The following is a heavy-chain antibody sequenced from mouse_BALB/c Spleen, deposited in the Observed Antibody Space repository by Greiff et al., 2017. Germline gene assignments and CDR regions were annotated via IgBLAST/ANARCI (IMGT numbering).Heavy chain of an antibody. V-gene: IGHV1-14*01. CDR2: INPYNDGT. Sequence: VQLQQSGPELVKPGASVKMSCKASGYTFTSYVMHWVKQKPGQGLEWIGYINPYNDGTKYNEKFKSKATLTVDKSSSTAYMQLSSLTSEDSAVYYCARRDYGYVERGYAMDYWGQGTSVTVSS. CDR3: ARRDYGYVERGYAMDY. CDR1: GYTFTSYV. J-gene: IGHJ4*01. D-gene: IGHD1-2*01.